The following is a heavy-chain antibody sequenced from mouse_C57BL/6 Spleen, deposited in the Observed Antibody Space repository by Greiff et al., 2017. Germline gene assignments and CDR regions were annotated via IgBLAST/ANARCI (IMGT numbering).Heavy chain of an antibody. V-gene: IGHV5-17*01. J-gene: IGHJ3*01. D-gene: IGHD3-3*01. CDR3: ARQAGQGFAY. CDR1: GFTFSDYG. CDR2: ISSGSSTI. Sequence: EVHLVESGGGLVKPGGSLKLSCAASGFTFSDYGMHWVRQAPEKGLEWVAYISSGSSTIYYADTVKGRFTISRDNAKNTLFLQMTSLRSEDTAMYYCARQAGQGFAYWGRGTLITVSA.